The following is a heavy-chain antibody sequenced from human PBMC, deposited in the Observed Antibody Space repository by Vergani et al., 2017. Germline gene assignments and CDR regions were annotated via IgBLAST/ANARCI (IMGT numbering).Heavy chain of an antibody. J-gene: IGHJ6*03. CDR3: AKNPVTPTPDYYYYCMDV. CDR1: GYTFTSYA. CDR2: IIPIFGTA. Sequence: QVQLVQSGAEVKKPGASVKVSCKASGYTFTSYAISWVRQAPGQGLEWMGGIIPIFGTANYAQKFQGRVTITADESTNAAYMELSSLRSEDTAVYYCAKNPVTPTPDYYYYCMDVWGKGTTVTVSS. V-gene: IGHV1-69*13. D-gene: IGHD4-17*01.